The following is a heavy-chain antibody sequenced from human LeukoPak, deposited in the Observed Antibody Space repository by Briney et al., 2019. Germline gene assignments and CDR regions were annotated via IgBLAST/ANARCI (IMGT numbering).Heavy chain of an antibody. V-gene: IGHV3-53*01. CDR1: GFTVSSNY. CDR2: IYSGGST. D-gene: IGHD5-18*01. Sequence: GGSLRLSCAASGFTVSSNYMSWVRQAPGKGLEWVSVIYSGGSTYYADSVKDRFTISRDNSKNTLYLQMNSLRAEDTAVYYCARDVRAGYSHYHNYYMDVWGKGTTVTVSS. CDR3: ARDVRAGYSHYHNYYMDV. J-gene: IGHJ6*03.